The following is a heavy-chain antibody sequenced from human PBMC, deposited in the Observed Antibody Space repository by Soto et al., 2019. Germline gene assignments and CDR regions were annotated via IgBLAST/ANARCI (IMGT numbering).Heavy chain of an antibody. D-gene: IGHD3-10*01. Sequence: QVQLQQWGAGLLKPSETLSLTCAVYGGSFSGYYWSWIRQPPGKGLEWIGEINHSGSTNYNPSLKGRVTISVDTSKNQFSLKLSSVTAADTAVYYCARGHGAPFDYWGQGTLVTVSS. CDR1: GGSFSGYY. CDR3: ARGHGAPFDY. J-gene: IGHJ4*02. CDR2: INHSGST. V-gene: IGHV4-34*01.